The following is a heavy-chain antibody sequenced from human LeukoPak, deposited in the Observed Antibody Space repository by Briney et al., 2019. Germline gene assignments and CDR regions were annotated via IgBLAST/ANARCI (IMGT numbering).Heavy chain of an antibody. CDR2: TYYRSKWSN. CDR1: GDSVSSNSAA. Sequence: SQTLSLTCAISGDSVSSNSAAWNWIRQSPWRGLEWLGRTYYRSKWSNDYAVSVKSRITINPDTSQNQFSLQLNSLTPEDTAVYYCARAPIGGWYFDLWGRGTLVTVSS. CDR3: ARAPIGGWYFDL. J-gene: IGHJ2*01. V-gene: IGHV6-1*01. D-gene: IGHD2-15*01.